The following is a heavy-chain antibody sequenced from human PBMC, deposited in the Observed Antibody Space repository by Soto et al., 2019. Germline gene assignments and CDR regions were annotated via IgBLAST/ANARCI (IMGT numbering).Heavy chain of an antibody. CDR2: IYHSGAT. V-gene: IGHV4-30-2*01. J-gene: IGHJ5*02. CDR1: GGSISSGSYS. CDR3: ARGALVVWNWFDP. Sequence: QLQLQESGSGLVKPSQTLSLTCAVSGGSISSGSYSWSWIRQPPGKGLEWIGYIYHSGATYYNPSLKSRVTIAIDRSKNQFALELSDVTAAAKAEYYCARGALVVWNWFDPWGQGTLVTVSS. D-gene: IGHD3-22*01.